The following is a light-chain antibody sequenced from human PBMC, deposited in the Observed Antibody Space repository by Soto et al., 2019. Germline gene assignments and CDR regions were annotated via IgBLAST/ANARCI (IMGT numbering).Light chain of an antibody. CDR1: QSVSSSY. V-gene: IGKV3-15*01. J-gene: IGKJ1*01. CDR3: QQYNNWPPT. Sequence: EIVLTQSPGTLSLSPGERATLSCRASQSVSSSYLAWYQQKPGQAPRLLIYGASTGATGIPARFSGSGSGTEFTLTISSLQSEDFAVYSCQQYNNWPPTFGQGTKVDNK. CDR2: GAS.